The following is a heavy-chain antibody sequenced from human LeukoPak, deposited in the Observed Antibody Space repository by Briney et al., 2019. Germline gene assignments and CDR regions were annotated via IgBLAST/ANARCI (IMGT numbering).Heavy chain of an antibody. CDR1: GFNFSSYS. D-gene: IGHD3-16*01. CDR2: ISGSSTYI. Sequence: GGSLRLSCAATGFNFSSYSMNWVRQAPGKGLEWVSSISGSSTYIYSADSLKGRFTISRDNAKSSLYLQMNSLRAEDTAVYYCARGLYDYYYYMDVWGKGTTVTVSS. CDR3: ARGLYDYYYYMDV. V-gene: IGHV3-21*01. J-gene: IGHJ6*03.